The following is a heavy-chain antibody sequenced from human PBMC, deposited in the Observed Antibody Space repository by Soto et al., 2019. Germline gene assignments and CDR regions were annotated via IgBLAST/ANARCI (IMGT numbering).Heavy chain of an antibody. Sequence: SGGSLRLSCAASGFTFSSYSMNWVRQAPGKGLEWVSSISSSSSYIYYADSVKGRFTISRDNAKNSLYLQMNSLRAEDTAVYYCARDDLGSIAARPGDFDYWGQGTLVTVSS. CDR1: GFTFSSYS. CDR3: ARDDLGSIAARPGDFDY. CDR2: ISSSSSYI. J-gene: IGHJ4*02. D-gene: IGHD6-6*01. V-gene: IGHV3-21*01.